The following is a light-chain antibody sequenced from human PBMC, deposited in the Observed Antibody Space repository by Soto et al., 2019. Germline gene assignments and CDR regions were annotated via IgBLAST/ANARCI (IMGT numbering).Light chain of an antibody. Sequence: EIVLTQSPATLSLSPGERATLSCRASQSVSSYLAWYQQKPGQAPRLLIYDVSIRATGIPARFSGSGFGTDFTLTISSLEAEDFAVYYCQQRSNWPPITFGQGTRLEI. CDR1: QSVSSY. CDR2: DVS. J-gene: IGKJ5*01. V-gene: IGKV3-11*01. CDR3: QQRSNWPPIT.